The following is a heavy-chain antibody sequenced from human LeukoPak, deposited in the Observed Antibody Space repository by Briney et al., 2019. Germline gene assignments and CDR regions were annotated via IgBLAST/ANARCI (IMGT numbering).Heavy chain of an antibody. CDR1: GDSISSSSSY. V-gene: IGHV4-39*01. Sequence: SETLSLTCTVSGDSISSSSSYWGWIRQPPGEGLEWIGSIYYTGSTYCNPSLKSRVTISVDTSKKQFSLKLSSVTAADTAVYYCARLHYGGIYGYYYYYMDVWGKGTTVTISS. J-gene: IGHJ6*03. CDR2: IYYTGST. D-gene: IGHD4-23*01. CDR3: ARLHYGGIYGYYYYYMDV.